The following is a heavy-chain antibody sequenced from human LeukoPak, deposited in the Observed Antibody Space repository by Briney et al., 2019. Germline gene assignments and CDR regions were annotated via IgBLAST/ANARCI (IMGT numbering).Heavy chain of an antibody. Sequence: PSETLPLTCAVYGGSFSGYYWSWIRQPPGKGLEWIGEINHSGSTNYNPSLKSRVTISVDTSKNQFSLKLSSVTAADTAVYYCARHWRYYDSSGYYYVEDWFDPWGQGTLVTVSS. CDR3: ARHWRYYDSSGYYYVEDWFDP. J-gene: IGHJ5*02. D-gene: IGHD3-22*01. CDR1: GGSFSGYY. V-gene: IGHV4-34*01. CDR2: INHSGST.